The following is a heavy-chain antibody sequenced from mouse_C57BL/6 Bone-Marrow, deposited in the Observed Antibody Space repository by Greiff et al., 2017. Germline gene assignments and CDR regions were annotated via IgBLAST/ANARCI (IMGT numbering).Heavy chain of an antibody. CDR3: EGGSSPFYAMDY. CDR2: IYPRSGNT. V-gene: IGHV1-81*01. Sequence: QVQLQQSGAELARPGASVKLSCKASGYTFTSYGISWVKQRTGQGLEWIGEIYPRSGNTYYNEKFKGKDTLTADKSSSTAYMELRSLTSEDSAVYFCEGGSSPFYAMDYWGQGTSVTVSS. CDR1: GYTFTSYG. D-gene: IGHD1-1*01. J-gene: IGHJ4*01.